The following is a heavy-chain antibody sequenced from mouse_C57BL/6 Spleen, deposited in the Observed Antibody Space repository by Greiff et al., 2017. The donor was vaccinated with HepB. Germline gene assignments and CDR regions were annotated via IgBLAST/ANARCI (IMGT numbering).Heavy chain of an antibody. V-gene: IGHV5-9-1*02. CDR3: TRRNPIYDGYYDAMDY. CDR1: GFTFSSYA. D-gene: IGHD2-3*01. Sequence: EVKLMESGEGLVKPGGSLKLSCAASGFTFSSYAMSWVRQTPEKRLEWVAYISSGGDYTYYADTVKGRFTISRDNARNTLYLQLSSLKSEDTAMYYCTRRNPIYDGYYDAMDYGCQGTSVTVSS. J-gene: IGHJ4*01. CDR2: ISSGGDYT.